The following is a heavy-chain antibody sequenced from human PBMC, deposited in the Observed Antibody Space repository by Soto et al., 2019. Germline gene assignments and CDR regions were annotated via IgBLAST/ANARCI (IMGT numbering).Heavy chain of an antibody. V-gene: IGHV5-51*01. D-gene: IGHD3-3*01. CDR2: IYPGDSDT. CDR1: GYSFTSYW. Sequence: GESLKISCKGSGYSFTSYWIGWVRQMPGKGLEWMGIIYPGDSDTRYSPSFQGQVTISADKSISTAYLQWSSLKASDTAMYYCARTSSITIFGVVIIRGGMDVWGQGTTVTVSS. J-gene: IGHJ6*02. CDR3: ARTSSITIFGVVIIRGGMDV.